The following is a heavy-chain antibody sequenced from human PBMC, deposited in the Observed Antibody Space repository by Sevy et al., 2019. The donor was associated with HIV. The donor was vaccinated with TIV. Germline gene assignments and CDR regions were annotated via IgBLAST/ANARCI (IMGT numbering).Heavy chain of an antibody. CDR3: ARDRTWNDFYYNYGMDV. D-gene: IGHD1-1*01. V-gene: IGHV3-7*01. CDR1: GFTFRNYW. CDR2: TKEDGSEK. Sequence: GGSLRLSCAASGFTFRNYWMSWVRQAPGKGLEWVANTKEDGSEKYYVESVKGRFTISRDNAKSSLYLQMNSLRAEDTAVYYCARDRTWNDFYYNYGMDVWGQGTTVTVSS. J-gene: IGHJ6*02.